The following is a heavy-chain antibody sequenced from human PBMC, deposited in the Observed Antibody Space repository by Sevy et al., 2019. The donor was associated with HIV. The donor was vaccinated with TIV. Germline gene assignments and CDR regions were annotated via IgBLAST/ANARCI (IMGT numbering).Heavy chain of an antibody. D-gene: IGHD2-21*01. J-gene: IGHJ4*02. CDR3: VRGLQTHCDRTACPLDY. CDR1: GFTFSGSD. CDR2: IGTLADT. V-gene: IGHV3-13*01. Sequence: GGYLRLPCAASGFTFSGSDMHWVRQVKGKGLEWISSIGTLADTFYADSVKGRFTISRDNARSYLYLHMSSLKVGDTALYFCVRGLQTHCDRTACPLDYWGQGTLVTVSS.